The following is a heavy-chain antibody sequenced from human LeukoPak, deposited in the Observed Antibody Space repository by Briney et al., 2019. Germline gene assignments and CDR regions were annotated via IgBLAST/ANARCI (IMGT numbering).Heavy chain of an antibody. CDR2: ISNDESST. CDR1: GFTFSSYW. CDR3: VRGGQVGAATWFDP. V-gene: IGHV3-74*01. D-gene: IGHD1-26*01. Sequence: GGSLRLSCVASGFTFSSYWMHWVRQAPGKGLVWVSYISNDESSTTYADSVKGRFTISRDNAKNTLYLQMNSLRVEDTAVYYCVRGGQVGAATWFDPWGQGTLVTVSS. J-gene: IGHJ5*02.